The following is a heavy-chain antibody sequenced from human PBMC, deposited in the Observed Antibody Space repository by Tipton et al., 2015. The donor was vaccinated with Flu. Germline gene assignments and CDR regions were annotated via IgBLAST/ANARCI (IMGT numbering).Heavy chain of an antibody. D-gene: IGHD6-13*01. CDR2: VHTTGST. CDR3: ARSGSKGSSPDY. CDR1: GGSITNYY. J-gene: IGHJ4*02. V-gene: IGHV4-4*07. Sequence: LRLSCTVSGGSITNYYWNWIRQPAGEGLEWIGRVHTTGSTNYNPSLKSRVTMSVDTSKNQFSLNLTSVTAADTAVYYCARSGSKGSSPDYWGQGTLVTVSS.